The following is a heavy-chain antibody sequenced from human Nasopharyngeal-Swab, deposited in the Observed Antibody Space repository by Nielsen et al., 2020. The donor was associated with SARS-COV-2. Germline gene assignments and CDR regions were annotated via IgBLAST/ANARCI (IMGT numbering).Heavy chain of an antibody. CDR2: ISSSSSYI. CDR3: ARGEGTYCSGGSCYSDSSGDY. Sequence: VRQAPGKGLEWVSSISSSSSYIYYADSVKGRFTISRDNAKNSLYLQMNSLRAEDTAVYYCARGEGTYCSGGSCYSDSSGDYWGQGTLVTVSS. D-gene: IGHD2-15*01. V-gene: IGHV3-21*01. J-gene: IGHJ4*02.